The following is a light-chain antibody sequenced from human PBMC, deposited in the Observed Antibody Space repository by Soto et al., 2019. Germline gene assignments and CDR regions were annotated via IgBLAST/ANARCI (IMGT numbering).Light chain of an antibody. CDR3: MLSRGRPWT. CDR2: TAS. V-gene: IGKV2-30*01. Sequence: DIVVTQSPLSLPVTLGQPASISCRSSQSLEYSDGNSYLSWFQQRPGQSPRRLIYTASNRDSGVPVRSSDSGSGTDFTLKISRVEAVDVVVYYFMLSRGRPWTFGQGTNVEIK. CDR1: QSLEYSDGNSY. J-gene: IGKJ1*01.